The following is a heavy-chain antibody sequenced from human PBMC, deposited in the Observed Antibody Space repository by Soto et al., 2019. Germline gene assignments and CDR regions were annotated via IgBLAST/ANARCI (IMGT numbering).Heavy chain of an antibody. Sequence: VKVSCKASGCTFTNYYLHWVRQAPGQGLEWVGMINPSARSASYAQKLRGRLTMGRDTSTTTVYMELSRLTSEDTAVYYCARDNSAANGVLDHWGLGTLVTVSS. CDR2: INPSARSA. CDR1: GCTFTNYY. J-gene: IGHJ4*01. D-gene: IGHD1-1*01. V-gene: IGHV1-46*04. CDR3: ARDNSAANGVLDH.